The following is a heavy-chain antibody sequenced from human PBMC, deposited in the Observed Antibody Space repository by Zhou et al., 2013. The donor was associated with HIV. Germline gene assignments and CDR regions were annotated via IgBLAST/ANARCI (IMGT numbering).Heavy chain of an antibody. Sequence: QVQLVQSGAEVKKPGASVKVSCKASGYTFTSYDINWVRQATGQGLEWMGWMNPNSGNTGYAQKFQGRVTITRDTSASTAYMELSSLRSEDTAVYYCARGSIVGATTNYWGQGTLVTVSS. V-gene: IGHV1-8*03. J-gene: IGHJ4*02. D-gene: IGHD1-26*01. CDR3: ARGSIVGATTNY. CDR2: MNPNSGNT. CDR1: GYTFTSYD.